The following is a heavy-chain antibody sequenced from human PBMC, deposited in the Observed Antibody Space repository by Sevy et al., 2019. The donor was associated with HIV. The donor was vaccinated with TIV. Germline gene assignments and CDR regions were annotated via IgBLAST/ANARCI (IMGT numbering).Heavy chain of an antibody. J-gene: IGHJ4*02. CDR1: RFTFSDYY. D-gene: IGHD3-22*01. CDR2: ISSSDSTI. V-gene: IGHV3-11*04. CDR3: ARGEYYDSSGYYPYFDY. Sequence: GGSLRLSCAASRFTFSDYYMSWIRQAPGKGLEWVSYISSSDSTIYYADSVKGRFTISRDNAKNSLYLQMNSLRAEDTAVYYCARGEYYDSSGYYPYFDYWGQGTLVTVSS.